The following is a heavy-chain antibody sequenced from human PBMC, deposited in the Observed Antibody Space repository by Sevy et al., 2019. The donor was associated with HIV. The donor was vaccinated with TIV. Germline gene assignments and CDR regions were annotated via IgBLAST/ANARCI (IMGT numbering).Heavy chain of an antibody. CDR2: INPNSGDT. D-gene: IGHD2-15*01. CDR3: ARRDIVKGFVS. V-gene: IGHV1-2*02. J-gene: IGHJ4*02. CDR1: GYTFIGFY. Sequence: ASVKVSCKASGYTFIGFYIHWVRQAPGQGLEWMGWINPNSGDTDYAQKFQGRVTMTRDTSATTAYMELNRLRSDDTAVYFCARRDIVKGFVSWGRGTLVTASS.